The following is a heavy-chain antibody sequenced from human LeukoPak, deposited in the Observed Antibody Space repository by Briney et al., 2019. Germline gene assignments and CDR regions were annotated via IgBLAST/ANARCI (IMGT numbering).Heavy chain of an antibody. Sequence: GASVKVSCKASGYTFTGYYMHWVRQAPGQGLEWMGIINPSGGSTSYAQKFQGRVTMTRDTSTSTVYMELSSLRSEDTAVYYCARDTLYGSGSYYMPNDYWGQGTLVTVSS. CDR2: INPSGGST. V-gene: IGHV1-46*01. J-gene: IGHJ4*02. CDR1: GYTFTGYY. D-gene: IGHD3-10*01. CDR3: ARDTLYGSGSYYMPNDY.